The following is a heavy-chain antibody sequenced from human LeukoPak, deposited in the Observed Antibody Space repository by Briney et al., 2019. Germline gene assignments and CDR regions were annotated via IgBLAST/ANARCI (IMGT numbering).Heavy chain of an antibody. CDR3: ASGDYYFDY. Sequence: GASVKVSCKASGGTFSSYAISWVRQAPGQGLEWMGWINPNSGGTNYAQKFQGRVTMTRDTSISTAYMELSRLRSDDTAVYYCASGDYYFDYWGQGTLVTVSS. D-gene: IGHD4-17*01. V-gene: IGHV1-2*02. J-gene: IGHJ4*02. CDR1: GGTFSSYA. CDR2: INPNSGGT.